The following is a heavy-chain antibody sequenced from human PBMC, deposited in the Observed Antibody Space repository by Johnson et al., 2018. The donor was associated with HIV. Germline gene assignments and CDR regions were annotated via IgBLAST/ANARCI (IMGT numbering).Heavy chain of an antibody. CDR2: ISYDGSNK. CDR3: ARGALGDWVDAFDI. D-gene: IGHD3-16*01. V-gene: IGHV3-30-3*01. CDR1: GFTFSDYY. J-gene: IGHJ3*02. Sequence: QVQLVESGGGVVQPGRSLRLSCAASGFTFSDYYMSWIRQAPGKGLEWVALISYDGSNKYYADSVKGRFTISRDNSKNTLYLQMNSLRAEDTAVFYCARGALGDWVDAFDIWGQGTMVTVSS.